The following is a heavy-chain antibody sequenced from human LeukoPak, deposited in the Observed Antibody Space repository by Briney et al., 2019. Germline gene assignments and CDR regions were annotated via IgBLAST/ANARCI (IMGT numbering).Heavy chain of an antibody. Sequence: SETLSLTCAVYGGSLTGYYWSWIRQSPGKGLEWIGEVNHSGSPNYNPTLKSRVTMLVDTSKNQFSLMLTSLTAADTSVYYCARQAVTVTTFKDRYYGLDVWGQGTTVTVSS. CDR1: GGSLTGYY. CDR3: ARQAVTVTTFKDRYYGLDV. D-gene: IGHD4-17*01. CDR2: VNHSGSP. J-gene: IGHJ6*02. V-gene: IGHV4-34*01.